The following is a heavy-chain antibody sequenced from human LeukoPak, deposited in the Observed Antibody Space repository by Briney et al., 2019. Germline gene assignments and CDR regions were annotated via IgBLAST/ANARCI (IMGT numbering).Heavy chain of an antibody. V-gene: IGHV4-61*01. D-gene: IGHD2-2*02. CDR2: IYYSGST. CDR1: GGSVSSGSYY. CDR3: ARVGDCSSTSCYMAYFDY. J-gene: IGHJ4*02. Sequence: PSETLSLTCTVSGGSVSSGSYYWSWIRQPPGKGLEWIGYIYYSGSTNYNPSLKSRVTISVDTSKNQFSLKLSSVTAADTAVYYCARVGDCSSTSCYMAYFDYWGQGTLVTVSS.